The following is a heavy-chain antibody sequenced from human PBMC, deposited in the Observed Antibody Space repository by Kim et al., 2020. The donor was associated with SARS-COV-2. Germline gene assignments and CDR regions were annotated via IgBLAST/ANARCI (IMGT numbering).Heavy chain of an antibody. Sequence: SETLSLTCTVSGGSISSSSYYWGWIRQPPGKGLEWIGSIYYSGSTYYNPSLKSRVTISVDTSKNQFSLKLSSVTAADTAVYYCARESDTGTYSSGWTDLDYWGQGTLVTVSS. CDR3: ARESDTGTYSSGWTDLDY. CDR2: IYYSGST. J-gene: IGHJ4*02. D-gene: IGHD6-19*01. V-gene: IGHV4-39*02. CDR1: GGSISSSSYY.